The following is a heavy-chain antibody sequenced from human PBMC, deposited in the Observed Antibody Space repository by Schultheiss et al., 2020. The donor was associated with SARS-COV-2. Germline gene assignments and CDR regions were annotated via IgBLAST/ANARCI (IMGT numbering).Heavy chain of an antibody. V-gene: IGHV4-59*08. D-gene: IGHD4-17*01. CDR1: GGSISSYY. Sequence: SETLSLSCTVSGGSISSYYWSWIRQPPGKGLEWIGYIYYSASTYYNPSLKSRVTISVDTSKNQFSLKLSSVTAADTAVYYCARVGFYGDYPELYYYYGMDVWGQGTTVTVSS. J-gene: IGHJ6*02. CDR2: IYYSAST. CDR3: ARVGFYGDYPELYYYYGMDV.